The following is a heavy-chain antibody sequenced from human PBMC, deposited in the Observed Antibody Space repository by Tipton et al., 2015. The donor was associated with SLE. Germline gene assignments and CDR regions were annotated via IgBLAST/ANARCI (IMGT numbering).Heavy chain of an antibody. J-gene: IGHJ5*02. D-gene: IGHD3-10*01. Sequence: TLSLTCAVYGGSFNGYFWTWIRQPPGKGLEWIAEIIHSGVTNYNPSLKSRVTISVDTSKNQFSLKLDSVTAADTAVYYCARGEGYYGSGSYQGWFDPWGQGTLVTVSS. CDR2: IIHSGVT. CDR3: ARGEGYYGSGSYQGWFDP. V-gene: IGHV4-34*01. CDR1: GGSFNGYF.